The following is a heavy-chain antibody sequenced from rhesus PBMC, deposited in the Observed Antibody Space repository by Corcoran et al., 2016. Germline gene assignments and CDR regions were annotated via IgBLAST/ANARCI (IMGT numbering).Heavy chain of an antibody. CDR1: GYTFTRYY. D-gene: IGHD4-29*01. Sequence: QVQLVQSGAEIKKPGASVKLSCKASGYTFTRYYMPWLRQAPGHTLEWIGLIAPYNGNKGYEQNFQGRVTITTDTSTSTGYMELSSLRSEDTAVYYCTRAEAAFFDYWGQGVLVTVSS. CDR3: TRAEAAFFDY. CDR2: IAPYNGNK. V-gene: IGHV1-1*01. J-gene: IGHJ4*01.